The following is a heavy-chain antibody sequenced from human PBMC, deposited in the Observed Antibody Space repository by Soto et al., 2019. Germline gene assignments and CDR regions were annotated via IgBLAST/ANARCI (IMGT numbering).Heavy chain of an antibody. CDR2: IYYSGST. J-gene: IGHJ4*02. CDR1: GGSVSSGSYY. V-gene: IGHV4-61*01. D-gene: IGHD5-18*01. CDR3: ARVWPPQYTYGYSFDY. Sequence: SETLSLTCTVSGGSVSSGSYYWSWIQQPPGKGLEWIGYIYYSGSTNYNPSLKSRVTISVDTSKNQFSLKLSSVTAADTALYYCARVWPPQYTYGYSFDYWGQGTLVTVSS.